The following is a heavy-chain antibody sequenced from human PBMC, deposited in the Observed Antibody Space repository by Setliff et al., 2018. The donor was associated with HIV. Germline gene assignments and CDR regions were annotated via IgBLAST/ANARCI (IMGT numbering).Heavy chain of an antibody. J-gene: IGHJ3*02. V-gene: IGHV4-34*01. Sequence: TLSLTCAVSGGSFSNFYWTWIRQSPGKGLEWIGEINHSGSINYNPSLKSRVTISIDTSKKQFSLNLSSMTAADTSTYYCARGLFRTTMVVVVMSGALDIWGQGTKVTVSS. CDR3: ARGLFRTTMVVVVMSGALDI. CDR1: GGSFSNFY. CDR2: INHSGSI. D-gene: IGHD3-22*01.